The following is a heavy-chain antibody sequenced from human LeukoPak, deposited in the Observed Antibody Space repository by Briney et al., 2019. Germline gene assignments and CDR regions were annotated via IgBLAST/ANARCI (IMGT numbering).Heavy chain of an antibody. J-gene: IGHJ6*02. V-gene: IGHV3-43D*03. Sequence: PGGSLRLSCAASGFTFDDYAMHWVRQAPGKGLEWVSLISWDGGSTYYADSVKGRFTISRDNSKNSLYLQMNSLRAEDTALYYCAKDIGNRGYYYGMDVWGQGTTVTVSS. CDR2: ISWDGGST. D-gene: IGHD1-14*01. CDR1: GFTFDDYA. CDR3: AKDIGNRGYYYGMDV.